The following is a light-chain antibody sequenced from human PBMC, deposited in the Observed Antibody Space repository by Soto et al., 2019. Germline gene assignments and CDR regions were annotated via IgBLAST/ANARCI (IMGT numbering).Light chain of an antibody. CDR1: QSISSW. CDR3: QQYNSYSPST. CDR2: DAS. Sequence: DIQVTQAPSTLSASGWAKLNITFRPSQSISSWLAWYQQKPGKAPKLLIYDASSLESGVPSRFSGSGSGTEFTLTISSLQPDDFATYYCQQYNSYSPSTFGQGTKVDIK. J-gene: IGKJ1*01. V-gene: IGKV1-5*01.